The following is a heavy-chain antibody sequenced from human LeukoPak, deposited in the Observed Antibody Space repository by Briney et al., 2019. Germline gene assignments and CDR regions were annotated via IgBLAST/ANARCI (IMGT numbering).Heavy chain of an antibody. CDR1: GFAFSFYA. J-gene: IGHJ4*02. V-gene: IGHV3-23*01. Sequence: GGSLRLSCAASGFAFSFYAMSWLRQPPGKGLEWVSTINANSGTTSYAASVRGRFTISRDNSKNTLYLQVNTLRADDTATYYCAREIGSAARGRWGQGTLVIVS. D-gene: IGHD6-13*01. CDR2: INANSGTT. CDR3: AREIGSAARGR.